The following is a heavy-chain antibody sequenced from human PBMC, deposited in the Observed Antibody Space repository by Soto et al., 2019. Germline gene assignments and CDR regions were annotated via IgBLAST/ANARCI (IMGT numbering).Heavy chain of an antibody. Sequence: QVQLVESGGGVGQPGRSLRLSCAASGFTFSSYGMHWVRQAPGKGLEWVAVIWYDGSNKYYADSVKGRFTISRDNSKNTLYLQMNSLRAEDTAVYYCARDNMGYSSGWIDYWGQGTLVTASS. CDR3: ARDNMGYSSGWIDY. J-gene: IGHJ4*02. CDR1: GFTFSSYG. V-gene: IGHV3-33*01. D-gene: IGHD6-19*01. CDR2: IWYDGSNK.